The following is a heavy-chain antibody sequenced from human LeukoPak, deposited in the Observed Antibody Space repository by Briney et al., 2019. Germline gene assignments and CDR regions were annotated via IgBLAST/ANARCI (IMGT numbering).Heavy chain of an antibody. J-gene: IGHJ4*02. CDR1: GFTFSDYT. V-gene: IGHV3-64*01. CDR3: ARATNSYGGNSDF. D-gene: IGHD4-23*01. CDR2: ISSYGDNT. Sequence: PGGSLGLSCVASGFTFSDYTMHWVRQAPGKGLEYASAISSYGDNTYYANSVKGRFTISRDNSKNTLYLQMGSLRADDMAVYYCARATNSYGGNSDFWGQGTLVTVSS.